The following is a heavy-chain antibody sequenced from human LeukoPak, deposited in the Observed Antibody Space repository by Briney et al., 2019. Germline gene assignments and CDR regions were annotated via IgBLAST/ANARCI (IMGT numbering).Heavy chain of an antibody. Sequence: ASVKVSCKASGYTFTGYYMHWVRPAPGQGLEWMGWINPNSGGTNYAQKFQGRVTMTRDTSISTAYMELSRLRSDDTAVYYCARGFTIFGVVNLAYGMDVWGQGTTVTVSS. V-gene: IGHV1-2*02. J-gene: IGHJ6*02. CDR3: ARGFTIFGVVNLAYGMDV. CDR1: GYTFTGYY. D-gene: IGHD3-3*01. CDR2: INPNSGGT.